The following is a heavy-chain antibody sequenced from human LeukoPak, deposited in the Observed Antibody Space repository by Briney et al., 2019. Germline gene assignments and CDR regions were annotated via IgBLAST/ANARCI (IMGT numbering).Heavy chain of an antibody. D-gene: IGHD2-15*01. V-gene: IGHV2-5*01. CDR1: GFYLSPSGVG. CDR3: ARWRVSVDAFDI. CDR2: IYWNDDK. J-gene: IGHJ3*02. Sequence: SGPTLVNPTQTLTLTCTFSGFYLSPSGVGVGWIRQPPGKALGCLTLIYWNDDKRYSPSLKSRLTITKDTSKNQVVLTITNMDPVDTATYYCARWRVSVDAFDIWGQGTMVTVSS.